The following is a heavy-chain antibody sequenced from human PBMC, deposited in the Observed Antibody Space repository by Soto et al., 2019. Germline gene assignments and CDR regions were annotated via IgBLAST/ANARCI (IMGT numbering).Heavy chain of an antibody. J-gene: IGHJ6*02. D-gene: IGHD6-13*01. V-gene: IGHV5-10-1*01. CDR1: GYSFAGYW. Sequence: GESLKISCKGSGYSFAGYWITWVRQKPGKGLEWMGRIDPSDSQTYYSPSFRGHVTISATKSITTVFLQWSSLRASDTAMYYCARLVAAAGFMDVWGQGTTVTVSS. CDR3: ARLVAAAGFMDV. CDR2: IDPSDSQT.